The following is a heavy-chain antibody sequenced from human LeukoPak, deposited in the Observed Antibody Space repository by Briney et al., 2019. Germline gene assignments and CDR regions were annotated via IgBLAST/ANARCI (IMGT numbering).Heavy chain of an antibody. D-gene: IGHD4-17*01. CDR2: IYYSGST. CDR3: ARLDYADRSDAFDI. Sequence: SETLSLTCTVSGGSISSYYWSWIRQPPGKGLEWIGYIYYSGSTNYNPSLKSRVTISVDTSKNQFSLKLNSVTAADTAVYYCARLDYADRSDAFDIWGQGTVVTVSS. CDR1: GGSISSYY. J-gene: IGHJ3*02. V-gene: IGHV4-59*12.